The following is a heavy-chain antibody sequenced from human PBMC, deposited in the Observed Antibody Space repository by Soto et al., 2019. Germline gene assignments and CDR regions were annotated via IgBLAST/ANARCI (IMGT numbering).Heavy chain of an antibody. D-gene: IGHD3-10*01. J-gene: IGHJ6*03. Sequence: SETLSLTCTVSGGSISSYYWSWIRQPPGKGLEWIGYIYYSGSTNYNPSLKSRVTISVDTSKNQFSLKLSSVTAADTAVYYCARRKWFGDPYYYYYYMDVWGKGTTVTVSS. CDR1: GGSISSYY. CDR2: IYYSGST. V-gene: IGHV4-59*08. CDR3: ARRKWFGDPYYYYYYMDV.